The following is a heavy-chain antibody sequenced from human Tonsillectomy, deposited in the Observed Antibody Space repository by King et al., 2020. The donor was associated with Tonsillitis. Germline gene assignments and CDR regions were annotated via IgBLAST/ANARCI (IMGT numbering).Heavy chain of an antibody. D-gene: IGHD2-15*01. CDR1: GFTFDDYA. CDR2: ISWNSGNI. Sequence: VQLVESGGGLVQPGRSLRLSCAASGFTFDDYAMHWVRQAPGKGLEWVSGISWNSGNIGYAESVKGRFNISRDNDKNSLYQKMNSLRADDTALYYCEKSANGIFLPTGPFFDYQDQGTLDTVTS. V-gene: IGHV3-9*01. J-gene: IGHJ4*02. CDR3: EKSANGIFLPTGPFFDY.